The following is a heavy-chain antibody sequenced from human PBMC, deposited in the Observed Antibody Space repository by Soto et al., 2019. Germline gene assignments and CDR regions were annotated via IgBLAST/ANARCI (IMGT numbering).Heavy chain of an antibody. D-gene: IGHD3-10*01. CDR1: GGTFSSYA. CDR3: ARGRITMVRGDPNYFDY. CDR2: IIPIFGTA. J-gene: IGHJ4*02. Sequence: SVKVSCKASGGTFSSYAISWVRQAPGQGLEWMGGIIPIFGTANYAQKFQGRVTITADESTSTAYMELSSLRSEDTAVYYCARGRITMVRGDPNYFDYWGQGTLVTVSS. V-gene: IGHV1-69*13.